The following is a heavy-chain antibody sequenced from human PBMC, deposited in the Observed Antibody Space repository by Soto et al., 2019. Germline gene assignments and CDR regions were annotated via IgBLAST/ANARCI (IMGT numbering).Heavy chain of an antibody. J-gene: IGHJ6*03. Sequence: EVQLVESGGGLVQPGGSLRLSGAASEFTFSSRSVHWVRQAPGKGLVWVSGVDKVGTDATYADSVKGRFTSSRDNAQNTVYLQMNSLSGEGTAVYYSAGRWFGPDVWCKGNTVTVSS. CDR3: AGRWFGPDV. CDR2: VDKVGTDA. D-gene: IGHD3-10*01. V-gene: IGHV3-74*01. CDR1: EFTFSSRS.